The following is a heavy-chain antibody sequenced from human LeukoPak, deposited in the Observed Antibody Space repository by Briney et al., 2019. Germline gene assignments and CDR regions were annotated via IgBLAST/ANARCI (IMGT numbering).Heavy chain of an antibody. CDR1: GGSISSYY. V-gene: IGHV4-59*01. CDR2: IYYSGST. D-gene: IGHD3-3*01. Sequence: SETLSLTCTVSGGSISSYYWSWIRQPPGKGLEWIGYIYYSGSTNYNPSLKSRVTISVDTSKNQFSLKLSSVTAADTAVYYCARAREKDYDFRSGYKKYNWFDPWGQGTLVTVSA. CDR3: ARAREKDYDFRSGYKKYNWFDP. J-gene: IGHJ5*02.